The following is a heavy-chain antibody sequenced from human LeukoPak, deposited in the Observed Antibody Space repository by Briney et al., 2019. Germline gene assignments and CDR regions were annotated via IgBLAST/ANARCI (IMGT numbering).Heavy chain of an antibody. CDR2: IHHRGTT. D-gene: IGHD3-10*01. V-gene: IGHV4-39*07. CDR3: ARVTYNGYQHFDY. Sequence: SETLSLTCIVSGDSISTNTYYWGWIRLPPGKGLEWIGEIHHRGTTYYNPSLRSRVTISVDTSKNQFSLRLTSVTAADTAVYYCARVTYNGYQHFDYWGQGNLVTVS. CDR1: GDSISTNTYY. J-gene: IGHJ4*02.